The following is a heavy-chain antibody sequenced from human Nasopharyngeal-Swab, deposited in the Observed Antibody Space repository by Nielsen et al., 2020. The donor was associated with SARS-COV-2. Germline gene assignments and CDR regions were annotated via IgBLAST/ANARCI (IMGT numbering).Heavy chain of an antibody. D-gene: IGHD2-2*01. V-gene: IGHV4-39*07. CDR3: ARGGWGYCSSTSCYTFDY. CDR2: IYYSGST. J-gene: IGHJ4*02. Sequence: WIRQPPGEGLEWIGSIYYSGSTNYNPSLKSRVTISVDTSKNQFSLKLSSETAADTAVYYCARGGWGYCSSTSCYTFDYWGQGTLVTVSS.